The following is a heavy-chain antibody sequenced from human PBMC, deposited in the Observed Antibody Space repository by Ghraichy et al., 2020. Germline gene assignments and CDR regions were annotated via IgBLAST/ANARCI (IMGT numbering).Heavy chain of an antibody. Sequence: SETLSLTCTVSGGSISSSSYYWGWIRQPPGKGLEWIGSIYYSGSTYYNPSLKSRVTISVDTSKNQFSLKLSSVTAADTAVYYCARVGILYRVFDPWGQGTLVTVSS. V-gene: IGHV4-39*07. J-gene: IGHJ5*02. CDR1: GGSISSSSYY. CDR3: ARVGILYRVFDP. CDR2: IYYSGST. D-gene: IGHD2-15*01.